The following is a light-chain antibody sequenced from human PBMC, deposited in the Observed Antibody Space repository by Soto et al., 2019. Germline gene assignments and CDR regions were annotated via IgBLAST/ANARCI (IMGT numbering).Light chain of an antibody. CDR1: QRIGRW. V-gene: IGKV1-5*01. Sequence: DTQMTQSPSTLSASLGDRVTITCRASQRIGRWLAWYQQKPGKAPKLLIYYASTLQSGVPSRFSASGSGTEFALTISSLQPDDFATYDCQNYNSYSQTFGQGTKVEF. J-gene: IGKJ1*01. CDR2: YAS. CDR3: QNYNSYSQT.